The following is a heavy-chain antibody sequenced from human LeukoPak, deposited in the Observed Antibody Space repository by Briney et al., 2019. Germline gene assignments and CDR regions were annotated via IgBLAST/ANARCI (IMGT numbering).Heavy chain of an antibody. D-gene: IGHD6-13*01. V-gene: IGHV3-21*01. CDR3: ARGSIAAAGNNWFDP. CDR2: ISSASNYI. Sequence: GGSLRLSCAASGFTFTVHTMNWVRQAPGKGLEWVASISSASNYIYYADSLKGRFTVSRDNAKNTLYLQMNSLRAEDTAVYYCARGSIAAAGNNWFDPWGQGTLVTVSS. CDR1: GFTFTVHT. J-gene: IGHJ5*02.